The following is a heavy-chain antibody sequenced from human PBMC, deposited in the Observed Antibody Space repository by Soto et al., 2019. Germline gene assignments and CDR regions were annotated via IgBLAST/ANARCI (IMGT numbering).Heavy chain of an antibody. J-gene: IGHJ4*02. CDR1: GGSISSYY. D-gene: IGHD6-13*01. V-gene: IGHV4-59*01. Sequence: PSETLSLTCTVSGGSISSYYWSWIRQPPGKGLEWIGYIYYSGSTNYNPSLKSRVTISVDTSKNQFSLKLSSVTAADTAVYYCARYQAAAGNFDYWGQGTLVTVSS. CDR3: ARYQAAAGNFDY. CDR2: IYYSGST.